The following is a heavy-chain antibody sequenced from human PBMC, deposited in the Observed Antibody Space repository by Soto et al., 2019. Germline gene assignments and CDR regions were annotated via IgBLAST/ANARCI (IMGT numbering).Heavy chain of an antibody. J-gene: IGHJ4*02. Sequence: EVQLLESGGGLVQPGGSLRLSCAASGFTFSSYAMSWVRQAPGKGLEWVSAISGSGVSTYYADSVKGRFTISRDNSKITLYLQMNSLRAEDTAVYYCAKEHHYSSSWSEFDYWGQGTLVTVSS. CDR1: GFTFSSYA. D-gene: IGHD6-13*01. CDR2: ISGSGVST. V-gene: IGHV3-23*01. CDR3: AKEHHYSSSWSEFDY.